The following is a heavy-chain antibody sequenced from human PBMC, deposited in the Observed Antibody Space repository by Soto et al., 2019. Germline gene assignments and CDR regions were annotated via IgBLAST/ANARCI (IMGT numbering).Heavy chain of an antibody. J-gene: IGHJ3*02. CDR2: INPNSGGT. CDR1: GYTFTGYY. V-gene: IGHV1-2*04. D-gene: IGHD1-26*01. Sequence: GASVKVSCKASGYTFTGYYVHWVRQAPGQGLEWMGWINPNSGGTNYAQKFQGWVTMTRDTSISTAYMELSRLRSDDTAVYYCARNSGSYYGAFDIWGQGTMVTVS. CDR3: ARNSGSYYGAFDI.